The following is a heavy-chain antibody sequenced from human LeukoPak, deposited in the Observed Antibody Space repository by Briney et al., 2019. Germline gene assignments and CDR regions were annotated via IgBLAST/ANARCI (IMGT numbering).Heavy chain of an antibody. CDR3: ARDRISSGFDY. CDR2: INHSGST. D-gene: IGHD6-19*01. Sequence: AETLSLTCAVYGGSFSGYYWSWIRQPPGKGLEWMGEINHSGSTNYNPSLKSRVTISVDTSKNQFSLKLSSVTAADTAVYYCARDRISSGFDYWGQGTLVSVSS. CDR1: GGSFSGYY. V-gene: IGHV4-34*01. J-gene: IGHJ4*02.